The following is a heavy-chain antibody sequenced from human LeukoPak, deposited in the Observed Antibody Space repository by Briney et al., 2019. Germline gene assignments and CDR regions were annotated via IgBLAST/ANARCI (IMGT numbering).Heavy chain of an antibody. J-gene: IGHJ5*02. CDR3: ARDSSPSYYDFWSGYWPFDP. D-gene: IGHD3-3*01. CDR2: IYASGTT. V-gene: IGHV4-59*01. Sequence: SETLSLTCTVSGGSISSNCWSWIRQPPGKGLEWIGCIYASGTTNYNPSLKSRVTISVDTSKNQFSLKLSSVTAADTAVYYCARDSSPSYYDFWSGYWPFDPWGQGTLVTVSS. CDR1: GGSISSNC.